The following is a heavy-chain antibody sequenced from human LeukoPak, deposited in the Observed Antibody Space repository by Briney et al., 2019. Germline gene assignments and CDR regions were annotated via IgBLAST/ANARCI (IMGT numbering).Heavy chain of an antibody. CDR2: IYYSGST. Sequence: SETLSLTCTVSGGSISSYYWSWVRQPPGKGLEWIGYIYYSGSTNYNPSLKSRVTISVDTSMNQFSLKLSSVTAADTAVYYCARVSMPDDYGDYEAYFQHWGQGTLVTVSS. CDR3: ARVSMPDDYGDYEAYFQH. CDR1: GGSISSYY. D-gene: IGHD4-17*01. J-gene: IGHJ1*01. V-gene: IGHV4-59*01.